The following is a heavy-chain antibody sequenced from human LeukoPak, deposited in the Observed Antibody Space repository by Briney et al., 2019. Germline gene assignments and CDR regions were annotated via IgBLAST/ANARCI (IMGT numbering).Heavy chain of an antibody. CDR2: IIPIFGTT. J-gene: IGHJ4*02. D-gene: IGHD6-13*01. CDR1: GYTFTGYY. CDR3: ARGMAAEGYFDY. V-gene: IGHV1-69*06. Sequence: ASVKVSCKASGYTFTGYYMHWVRQAPGQGLEWMGGIIPIFGTTNYAQKFQDRVTITADKSTSTAYMELSSLRSEDTAVYYCARGMAAEGYFDYWGQGTLVTVSS.